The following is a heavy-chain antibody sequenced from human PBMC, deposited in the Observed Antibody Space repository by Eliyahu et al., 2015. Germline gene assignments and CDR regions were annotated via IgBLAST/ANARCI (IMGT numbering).Heavy chain of an antibody. CDR2: ISSGSSTI. Sequence: EVQLVESGGGLVQPGGSXRLSCAASGFTFXTYSMSWVRQAPGKGLEWVSYISSGSSTIYYADSVKGRFTISRDNAKDSLYLQMNSLRDEDTAVYYCARDRGRYGDYWGQGTLVTVSS. V-gene: IGHV3-48*02. J-gene: IGHJ4*02. CDR1: GFTFXTYS. CDR3: ARDRGRYGDY. D-gene: IGHD1-26*01.